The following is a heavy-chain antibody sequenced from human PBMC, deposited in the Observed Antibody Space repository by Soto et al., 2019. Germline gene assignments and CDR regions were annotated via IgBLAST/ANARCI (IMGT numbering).Heavy chain of an antibody. V-gene: IGHV3-11*01. Sequence: GGSLRLSCAASGFTFSDYYMSWIRQAPGKGLEWVSYISSSGTTIHHADSVKGRFTISRDNAKNSLYLHMNSLRAEDTAVFYCARAPYGFTSWFDSWGQGTLVTVSS. CDR1: GFTFSDYY. J-gene: IGHJ5*01. D-gene: IGHD3-10*01. CDR3: ARAPYGFTSWFDS. CDR2: ISSSGTTI.